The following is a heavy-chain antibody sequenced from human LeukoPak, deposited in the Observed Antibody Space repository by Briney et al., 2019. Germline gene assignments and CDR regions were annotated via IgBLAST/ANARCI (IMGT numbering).Heavy chain of an antibody. D-gene: IGHD6-19*01. Sequence: SETLSLTCTVCGGSISSYYWSWIRQPPGKGLEWIGYIYYSGSTNYNPSLKSRVTISVDTSKNQFSLKLSSVTAADTAVYYCARSAPGYSSGWYIGYFDYWGQGTLVTVSS. V-gene: IGHV4-59*01. J-gene: IGHJ4*02. CDR1: GGSISSYY. CDR2: IYYSGST. CDR3: ARSAPGYSSGWYIGYFDY.